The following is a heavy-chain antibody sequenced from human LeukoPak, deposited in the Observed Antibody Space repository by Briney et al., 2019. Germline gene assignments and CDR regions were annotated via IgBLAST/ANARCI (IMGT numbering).Heavy chain of an antibody. CDR2: INPNSGGT. J-gene: IGHJ4*02. Sequence: ASVKVSCKASGYIFTGYYMQWVRQAPGQGLEWMGWINPNSGGTNYAQKFRDRVTMTRDASINTAYMELNSLRSDDTAVYFCARVAALNGIGWGDFDYWGQGTLVTVSS. CDR1: GYIFTGYY. CDR3: ARVAALNGIGWGDFDY. V-gene: IGHV1-2*02. D-gene: IGHD2-8*01.